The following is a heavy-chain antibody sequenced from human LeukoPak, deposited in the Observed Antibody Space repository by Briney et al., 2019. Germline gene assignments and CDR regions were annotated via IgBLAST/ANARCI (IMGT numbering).Heavy chain of an antibody. CDR1: GGSFSGYY. J-gene: IGHJ4*02. CDR3: AKDLWKADY. D-gene: IGHD3-3*01. V-gene: IGHV4-59*01. CDR2: IYYSGST. Sequence: PSETLSLTCAVYGGSFSGYYWSWIRQPPGKGLEWIGYIYYSGSTNYNPSLKSRVTISLDTSKNQFSLKLSSVTAADTAVYYCAKDLWKADYWGQGTLVTVSS.